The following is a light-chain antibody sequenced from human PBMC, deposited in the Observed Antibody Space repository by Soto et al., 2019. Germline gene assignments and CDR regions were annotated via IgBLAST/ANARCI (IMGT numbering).Light chain of an antibody. Sequence: EIVLTQSPATLSLSPGERATLSCRASQCVSNSLAWYQQKPGQAPRLLIFDASNRATDIPARFSGSGSGTDFTLTINSLEPEDFAVYYCQQRSNWPRTFGQGTKLEIK. CDR3: QQRSNWPRT. CDR2: DAS. V-gene: IGKV3-11*01. J-gene: IGKJ2*01. CDR1: QCVSNS.